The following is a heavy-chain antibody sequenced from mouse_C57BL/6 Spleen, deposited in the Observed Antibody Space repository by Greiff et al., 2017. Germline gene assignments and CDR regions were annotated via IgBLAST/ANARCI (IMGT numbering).Heavy chain of an antibody. J-gene: IGHJ1*03. CDR1: GFTFSSYA. CDR2: ISSGGDYI. D-gene: IGHD4-1*01. Sequence: EVQVVESGEGLVKPGGSLKLSCAASGFTFSSYAMSWVRQTPEKRLEWVAYISSGGDYIYYADTVKGRFTISRDNARNTLYLQMSSLKSEDTAMYYCTRDNTNWDEDWYFDVWGTGTTVTVSS. CDR3: TRDNTNWDEDWYFDV. V-gene: IGHV5-9-1*02.